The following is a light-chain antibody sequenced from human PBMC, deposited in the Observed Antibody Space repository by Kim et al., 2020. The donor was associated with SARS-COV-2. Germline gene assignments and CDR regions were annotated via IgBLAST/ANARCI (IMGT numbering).Light chain of an antibody. J-gene: IGLJ3*02. V-gene: IGLV3-1*01. CDR1: KLGDKY. Sequence: SYELTQPPSVSVSPGQTASITCSGDKLGDKYACWYQQKPGQSPVLVIYQVTKRPSGIPERFSGSNSGNTATLTISGTPAMDEADYYCQAWDSCTAVFGGG. CDR3: QAWDSCTAV. CDR2: QVT.